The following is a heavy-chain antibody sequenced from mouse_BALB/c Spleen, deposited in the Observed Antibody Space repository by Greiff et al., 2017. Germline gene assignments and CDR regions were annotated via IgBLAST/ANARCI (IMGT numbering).Heavy chain of an antibody. CDR1: GYTFTDYN. CDR2: INPNNGGT. CDR3: ASSYYGSSRYWYFDV. V-gene: IGHV1-18*01. Sequence: EVQLQQSGPELVKPGASVKIPCKASGYTFTDYNMDWVKQSHGKSLEWIGDINPNNGGTIYNQKFKGKATLTVDKSSSTAYMELRSLTSEDTAVYYCASSYYGSSRYWYFDVWGAGTTVTVSS. J-gene: IGHJ1*01. D-gene: IGHD1-1*01.